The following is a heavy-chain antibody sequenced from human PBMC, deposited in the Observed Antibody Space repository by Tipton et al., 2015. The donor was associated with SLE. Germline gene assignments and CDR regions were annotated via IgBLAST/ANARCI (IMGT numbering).Heavy chain of an antibody. CDR3: AGAWRGYCSGGTCYVLDY. CDR1: GGSISSHY. CDR2: ISNSETT. D-gene: IGHD2-15*01. Sequence: TLSLTCTVSGGSISSHYWSWIRQAPGKGLEWIGYISNSETTNYNPSLKSRVTISVDTSKNQFSLKLRSVTAADTVVYYCAGAWRGYCSGGTCYVLDYWGQGTLVTVSS. J-gene: IGHJ4*02. V-gene: IGHV4-59*11.